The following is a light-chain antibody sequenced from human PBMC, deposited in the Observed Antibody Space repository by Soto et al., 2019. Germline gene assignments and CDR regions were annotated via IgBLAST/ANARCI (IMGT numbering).Light chain of an antibody. CDR1: QSFRGL. CDR3: QQRHMWPIT. Sequence: EVVLTQSPVTLSLSPGERATLSCRASQSFRGLLAWYQQKPGQAPRLLIYDAYNRATGIPPRFSGSGSGTDFTLTISSLENEDSAVSYCQQRHMWPITFGQGTRLEIK. CDR2: DAY. V-gene: IGKV3-11*01. J-gene: IGKJ5*01.